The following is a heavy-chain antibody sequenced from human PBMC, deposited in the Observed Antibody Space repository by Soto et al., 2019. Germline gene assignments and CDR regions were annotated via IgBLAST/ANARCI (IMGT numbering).Heavy chain of an antibody. Sequence: GESEKISRKGCGYRFASYWRGWVRQRPGKGLEWMSFIYPGYSHARYSPSFQGQVPISADKSLTTAYLQWRGLKASDTAMYYCARRGYCSGGSCFSAPFDIWGQGTMVPVSS. CDR3: ARRGYCSGGSCFSAPFDI. CDR2: IYPGYSHA. J-gene: IGHJ3*02. V-gene: IGHV5-51*01. CDR1: GYRFASYW. D-gene: IGHD2-15*01.